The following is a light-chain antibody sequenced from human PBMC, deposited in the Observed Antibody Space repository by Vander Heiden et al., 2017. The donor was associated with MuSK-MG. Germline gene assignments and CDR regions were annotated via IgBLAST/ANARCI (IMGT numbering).Light chain of an antibody. CDR1: RSDVGRHDL. Sequence: QSALTQPASVSGSPGQSISISCTGTRSDVGRHDLVSWYQQHPGKAPKLLLYEVIKRPFGLSNRFSGSKSGNTASLTISGLQAEDEADYYCCSYAGSSTYVFGIGTKVTVL. V-gene: IGLV2-23*02. CDR2: EVI. CDR3: CSYAGSSTYV. J-gene: IGLJ1*01.